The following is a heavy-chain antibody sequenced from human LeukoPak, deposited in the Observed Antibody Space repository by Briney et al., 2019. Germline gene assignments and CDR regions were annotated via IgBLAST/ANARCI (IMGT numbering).Heavy chain of an antibody. CDR3: AKGGCGNACYYNW. D-gene: IGHD3-10*01. CDR2: IRSDGSNK. Sequence: PGRSLRLSCAASGFTFSSYGMHWVRQAPGKGLEWVAFIRSDGSNKYYADSVKGRFTISRENSNNMLYLQMNSLRAEDTAVYYCAKGGCGNACYYNWWGQGTLVTVSS. CDR1: GFTFSSYG. V-gene: IGHV3-30*02. J-gene: IGHJ4*02.